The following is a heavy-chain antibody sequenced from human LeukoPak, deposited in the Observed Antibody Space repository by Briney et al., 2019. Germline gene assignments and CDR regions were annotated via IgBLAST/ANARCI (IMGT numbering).Heavy chain of an antibody. CDR3: ARGAGYDFWSGYAAGSLGWYFDL. V-gene: IGHV4-34*01. Sequence: SETLSLTCAVYGGSFSGYYWSWIRQPPGKGLEWIGEINHSGSTNYNPSLKSRVTISVDTSKTQFSLKLSPVTAADTAVYYCARGAGYDFWSGYAAGSLGWYFDLWGRGTLVTVSS. J-gene: IGHJ2*01. D-gene: IGHD3-3*01. CDR2: INHSGST. CDR1: GGSFSGYY.